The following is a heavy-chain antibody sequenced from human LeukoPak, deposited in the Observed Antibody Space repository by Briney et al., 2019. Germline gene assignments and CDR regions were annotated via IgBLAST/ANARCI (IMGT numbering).Heavy chain of an antibody. V-gene: IGHV4-34*01. J-gene: IGHJ4*02. CDR2: INHSGST. CDR3: ARGAMYGSGWYLDY. Sequence: SETLSLTCAVYGGSFSGYYWSWIRQPPGKGLEWIGEINHSGSTNYNPSLKSRVTISVDTSKNQFSLKLSSVTAVDTAVYYCARGAMYGSGWYLDYWGQGTLVTVSS. D-gene: IGHD6-19*01. CDR1: GGSFSGYY.